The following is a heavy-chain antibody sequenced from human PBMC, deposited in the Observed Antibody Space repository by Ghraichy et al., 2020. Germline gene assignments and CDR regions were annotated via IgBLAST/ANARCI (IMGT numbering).Heavy chain of an antibody. V-gene: IGHV4-34*01. J-gene: IGHJ6*02. CDR1: GGSFSGYY. CDR3: ARGRTHRSSTSPAEIYYYYGMDV. CDR2: INHSGST. D-gene: IGHD2-2*01. Sequence: SQTLSLTCAVYGGSFSGYYWSWIRQPPGKGLEWIGEINHSGSTNYNPSLKSRVTISVDTSKNQFSLKLSSVTAADTAVYYCARGRTHRSSTSPAEIYYYYGMDVWGQGTTVTVSS.